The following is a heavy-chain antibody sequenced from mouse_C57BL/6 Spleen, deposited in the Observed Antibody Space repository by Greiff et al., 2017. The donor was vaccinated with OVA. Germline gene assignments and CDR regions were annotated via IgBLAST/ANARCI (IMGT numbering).Heavy chain of an antibody. CDR3: ARSYGYDDYFDY. Sequence: EVQGVESGGGLVKPGGSLKLSCAASGFTFSDYGMHWVRQAPEKGLEWVAYISSSSSTSYYADTVKGRFTISRDNAKNTLFLQMTSLRSEDTAMYYCARSYGYDDYFDYWGQGTTLTVSS. J-gene: IGHJ2*01. V-gene: IGHV5-17*01. CDR2: ISSSSSTS. D-gene: IGHD2-2*01. CDR1: GFTFSDYG.